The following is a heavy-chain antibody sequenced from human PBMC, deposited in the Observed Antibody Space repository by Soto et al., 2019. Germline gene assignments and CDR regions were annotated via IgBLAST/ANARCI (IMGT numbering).Heavy chain of an antibody. CDR3: NSGSEYDFWSGYL. V-gene: IGHV1-69*06. D-gene: IGHD3-3*01. CDR2: IVPRFGTS. CDR1: GGTSTRYA. J-gene: IGHJ4*02. Sequence: QERLVQSGAEVRKPGSSVKVSCKVTGGTSTRYAINWVRQAPGQGLEWMGGIVPRFGTSKYAQKFQGRVTITADTSTNIAYMELRSLRSEDTADYYCNSGSEYDFWSGYLWGQGTLVSVSS.